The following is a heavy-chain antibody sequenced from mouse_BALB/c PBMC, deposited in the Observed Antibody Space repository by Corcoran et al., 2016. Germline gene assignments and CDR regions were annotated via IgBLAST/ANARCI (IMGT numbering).Heavy chain of an antibody. D-gene: IGHD2-14*01. CDR2: INPYNGGT. Sequence: EVQLQQSGPELVKPGASMKISCKASGYSFTGYTMNWVKQSHGKNLEWIGFINPYNGGTSYNQKFKSKTTLTVDKSSSTAYMEILRLTSEDSAVYDGARSDYRYGGAMDYWGQGTSVTVSS. V-gene: IGHV1-18*01. J-gene: IGHJ4*01. CDR1: GYSFTGYT. CDR3: ARSDYRYGGAMDY.